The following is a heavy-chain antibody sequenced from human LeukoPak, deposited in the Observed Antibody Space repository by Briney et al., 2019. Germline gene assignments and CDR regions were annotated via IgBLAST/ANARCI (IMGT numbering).Heavy chain of an antibody. V-gene: IGHV3-23*01. D-gene: IGHD2/OR15-2a*01. Sequence: GGSLRLSCTVSAFTFSSYAMSWVRQAPGKGLEWVSAISGSGTSSYYADSVRGRFTISRDNSKNTLFLQMNSLRADDTAIYYCANHFPRVPNYGMDVWGQGTTVIVSS. CDR1: AFTFSSYA. CDR3: ANHFPRVPNYGMDV. CDR2: ISGSGTSS. J-gene: IGHJ6*02.